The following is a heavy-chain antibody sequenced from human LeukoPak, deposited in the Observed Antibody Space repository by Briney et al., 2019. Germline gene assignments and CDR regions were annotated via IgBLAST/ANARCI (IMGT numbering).Heavy chain of an antibody. V-gene: IGHV3-66*01. CDR2: IYSGGAT. J-gene: IGHJ6*02. Sequence: GGSLRLSCTVSGFIVGSKYMSWVRQAPGKGLEWVAVIYSGGATYYAGSVKGRFTISRDNNKNTLYLQMNSLEAEDRAVYYCARAAFASSWYEGGLDVWGQGTFVTVSS. CDR1: GFIVGSKY. CDR3: ARAAFASSWYEGGLDV. D-gene: IGHD6-13*01.